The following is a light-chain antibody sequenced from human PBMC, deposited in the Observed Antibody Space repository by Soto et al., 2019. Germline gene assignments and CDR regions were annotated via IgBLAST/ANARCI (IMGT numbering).Light chain of an antibody. CDR2: LSSDGSH. Sequence: QAVVTQSPSASASLGDSVKLTCTLSSGHSSYAIAWHQQQPGKGPRYLMKLSSDGSHSKGDGIPDRFSGSSSGAERYLTISSLQSEDEADYYCQTWDTGARVVFGGGTKVTVL. V-gene: IGLV4-69*01. CDR1: SGHSSYA. CDR3: QTWDTGARVV. J-gene: IGLJ2*01.